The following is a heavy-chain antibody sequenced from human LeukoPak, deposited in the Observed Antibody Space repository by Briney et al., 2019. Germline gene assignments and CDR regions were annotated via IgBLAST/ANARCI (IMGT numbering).Heavy chain of an antibody. Sequence: SVKVSCKASGGTFSSYAISWVRQAPGQGLEWMGRIIPILGIANYAQKFQGRVTINADKSTSTAYMELSSLRSEDTAVYYCARADWVRSSSWYFQHWGQGTLVTVSS. CDR1: GGTFSSYA. CDR2: IIPILGIA. V-gene: IGHV1-69*04. D-gene: IGHD6-13*01. CDR3: ARADWVRSSSWYFQH. J-gene: IGHJ1*01.